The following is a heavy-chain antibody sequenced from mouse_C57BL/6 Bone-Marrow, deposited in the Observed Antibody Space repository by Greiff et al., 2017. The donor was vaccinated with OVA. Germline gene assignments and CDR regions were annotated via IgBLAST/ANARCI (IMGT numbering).Heavy chain of an antibody. D-gene: IGHD1-1*01. J-gene: IGHJ4*01. Sequence: VQLQQSGAELVKPGASVRISCKASGYAFSSYWMNWVKQRPGKGLEWIGQIYPGDGDTNYNGKFKGKATLTADKSSSTAYMQLSSLTSEDSAVYFCARWTTVVAYYAMDYWGQGTSVTVSS. CDR2: IYPGDGDT. V-gene: IGHV1-80*01. CDR3: ARWTTVVAYYAMDY. CDR1: GYAFSSYW.